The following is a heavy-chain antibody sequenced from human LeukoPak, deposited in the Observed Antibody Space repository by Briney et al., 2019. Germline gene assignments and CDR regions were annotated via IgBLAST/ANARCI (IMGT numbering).Heavy chain of an antibody. CDR2: INPSGGST. CDR3: ARAVLLWFGELLLDP. CDR1: GYTFTSYY. D-gene: IGHD3-10*01. J-gene: IGHJ5*02. V-gene: IGHV1-46*03. Sequence: ASVKVSCKASGYTFTSYYMHWLRQAPGQGLEWMGIINPSGGSTSYAQKFQGRVTMTRDTSTSTVYMELSSLRSEDTAVYYCARAVLLWFGELLLDPWGQGTLVTVSS.